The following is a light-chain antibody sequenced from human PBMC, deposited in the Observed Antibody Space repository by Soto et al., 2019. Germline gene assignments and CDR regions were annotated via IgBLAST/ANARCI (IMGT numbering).Light chain of an antibody. CDR1: SSNIGSNT. J-gene: IGLJ2*01. V-gene: IGLV1-44*01. CDR2: SNN. CDR3: AAWDDSLNGPV. Sequence: QSALTQPPSASGTPGQRVTISCSGSSSNIGSNTVNWYQQLPGTAPKLLIYSNNQRPSGVPDRFSGSKSGTSASLAISGLQSEDEADYYCAAWDDSLNGPVFGGG.